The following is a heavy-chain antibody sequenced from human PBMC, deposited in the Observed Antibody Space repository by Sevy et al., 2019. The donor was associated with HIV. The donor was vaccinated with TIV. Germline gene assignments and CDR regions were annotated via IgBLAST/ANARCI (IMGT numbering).Heavy chain of an antibody. CDR3: ARGGGYSGYEYYRMDV. CDR2: IYYSGST. Sequence: SETLSLTCTVSGGSISSYYWSWIRQPPGKGLEWIGYIYYSGSTNYNPSLKSRVTISVDTSKNQFSLKLSSVTAADTAVYYCARGGGYSGYEYYRMDVWGQGTTVTVSS. CDR1: GGSISSYY. V-gene: IGHV4-59*01. D-gene: IGHD5-12*01. J-gene: IGHJ6*02.